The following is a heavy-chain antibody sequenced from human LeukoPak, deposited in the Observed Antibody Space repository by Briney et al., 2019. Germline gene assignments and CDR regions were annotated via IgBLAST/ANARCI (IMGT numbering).Heavy chain of an antibody. Sequence: SETLSLTCAVSDGSISSGGYPWSWIRQPPGKGLEWIGYIYHSRGTYYNPSLKSRVTISVDRSKNQFSLKLSSVTAADTAVYYCAGTTQSSGYYGFDYWGQGTLVTVSS. CDR1: DGSISSGGYP. J-gene: IGHJ4*02. CDR2: IYHSRGT. D-gene: IGHD3-22*01. V-gene: IGHV4-30-2*01. CDR3: AGTTQSSGYYGFDY.